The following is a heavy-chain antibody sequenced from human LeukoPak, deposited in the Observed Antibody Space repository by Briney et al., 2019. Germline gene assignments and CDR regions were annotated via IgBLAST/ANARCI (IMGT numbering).Heavy chain of an antibody. CDR2: VNPSSGDT. J-gene: IGHJ4*02. CDR3: ARRGVTFSFDY. V-gene: IGHV1-46*01. CDR1: GYTFTSYN. D-gene: IGHD3-16*01. Sequence: GASVKVSCKTSGYTFTSYNMHWVRLAPGQGLEWMGVVNPSSGDTSFEQKFQGRVTMTRDTSTNAVYMELSSLRSEDTAVYYCARRGVTFSFDYWGQGTLVTVSS.